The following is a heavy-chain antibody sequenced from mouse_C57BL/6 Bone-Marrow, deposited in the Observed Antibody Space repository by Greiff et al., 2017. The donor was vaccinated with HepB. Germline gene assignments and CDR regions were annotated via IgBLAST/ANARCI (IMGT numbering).Heavy chain of an antibody. D-gene: IGHD1-1*01. Sequence: QVQLQQPGAELVKPGASVKLSCKASGYTFTSYWMQWVKQRPGQGLEWIGEIDPSDSYTNYNQKFKGKATLTVDTSSSTAYMQLSSLTSEDSAVYYCAREGIFYYDGSSYGGDYAMDYWGQGTSVTVSS. CDR3: AREGIFYYDGSSYGGDYAMDY. CDR2: IDPSDSYT. J-gene: IGHJ4*01. CDR1: GYTFTSYW. V-gene: IGHV1-50*01.